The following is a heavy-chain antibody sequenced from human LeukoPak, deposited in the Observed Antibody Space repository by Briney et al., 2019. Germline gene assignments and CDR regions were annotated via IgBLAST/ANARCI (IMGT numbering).Heavy chain of an antibody. CDR1: GIAFDDYD. V-gene: IGHV3-20*04. J-gene: IGHJ6*03. CDR2: INWNGGDT. CDR3: ARHGTPVVAAGMSGYHYYYMDV. Sequence: PGGSLRLSCAASGIAFDDYDMSWGRQAPGKGLEWVAGINWNGGDTGYADSVKGRFSISRDNARNSLYLQMKSLRAEDTAFYYCARHGTPVVAAGMSGYHYYYMDVWGKGTTVTVSS. D-gene: IGHD6-13*01.